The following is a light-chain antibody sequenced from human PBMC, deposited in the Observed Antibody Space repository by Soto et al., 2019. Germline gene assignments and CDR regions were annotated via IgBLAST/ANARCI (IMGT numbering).Light chain of an antibody. CDR1: SSDVGGYGY. J-gene: IGLJ2*01. CDR2: EVN. Sequence: QSALTQPASVSGSPGQSITISCTGTSSDVGGYGYVSWYQHHPGKAPKLIIYEVNNRPSGVSHRFSGSKSGNTASLTISGLQADDEADYYCTSYTASSTLIFGGGTKLTVL. CDR3: TSYTASSTLI. V-gene: IGLV2-14*01.